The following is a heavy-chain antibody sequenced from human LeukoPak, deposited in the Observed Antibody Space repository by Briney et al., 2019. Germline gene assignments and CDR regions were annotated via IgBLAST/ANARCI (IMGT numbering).Heavy chain of an antibody. CDR2: MNPNNGNT. CDR3: VRDGEGVAISVNYWFDP. J-gene: IGHJ5*02. CDR1: GYTFTSYD. Sequence: ASVKVSCKASGYTFTSYDMNWLRQATGQGLEWMGWMNPNNGNTGYAQKFQGRVTMTRDTSISTAYMELRGLRSEDTAVYYCVRDGEGVAISVNYWFDPWGQGTLVTVSS. V-gene: IGHV1-8*01. D-gene: IGHD3-10*01.